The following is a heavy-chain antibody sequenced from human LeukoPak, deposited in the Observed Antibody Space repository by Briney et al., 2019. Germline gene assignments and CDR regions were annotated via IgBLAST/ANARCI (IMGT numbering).Heavy chain of an antibody. CDR3: ARFTVIAVAGTRNYYFDY. J-gene: IGHJ4*02. Sequence: ASVKVSCKASGYTFTGYYMHWVRQAPGQGLEWMGWISPNSGGTNYAQKFQGRVTMTRDTSISTAYMELSRLRSDDTAVYYCARFTVIAVAGTRNYYFDYWGQGTLVTVSS. CDR1: GYTFTGYY. CDR2: ISPNSGGT. D-gene: IGHD6-19*01. V-gene: IGHV1-2*02.